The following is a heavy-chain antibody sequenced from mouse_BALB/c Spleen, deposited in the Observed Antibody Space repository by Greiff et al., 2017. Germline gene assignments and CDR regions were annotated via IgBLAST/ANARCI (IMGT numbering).Heavy chain of an antibody. CDR1: GFTFSSYG. CDR3: ARDGADYYGSSAWFAY. Sequence: EVKLMESGGGLVQPGGSLKLSCAASGFTFSSYGMSWVRQTPDKRLELVATINSNGGSTYYPDSVKGRFTISRDNAKNTLYLQMSSLKSEDTAMYYCARDGADYYGSSAWFAYWGQGTLVTVSA. CDR2: INSNGGST. V-gene: IGHV5-6-3*01. D-gene: IGHD1-1*01. J-gene: IGHJ3*01.